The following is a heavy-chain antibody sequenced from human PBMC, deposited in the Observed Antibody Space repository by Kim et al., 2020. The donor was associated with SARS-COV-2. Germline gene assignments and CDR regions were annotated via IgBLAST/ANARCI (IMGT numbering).Heavy chain of an antibody. Sequence: DSVKGRFTISRDNSKNTLYLQMNSLRAEDTAVYYCASGGDSSGYQDAFDIWGQGTMVTVSS. CDR3: ASGGDSSGYQDAFDI. V-gene: IGHV3-53*01. D-gene: IGHD3-22*01. J-gene: IGHJ3*02.